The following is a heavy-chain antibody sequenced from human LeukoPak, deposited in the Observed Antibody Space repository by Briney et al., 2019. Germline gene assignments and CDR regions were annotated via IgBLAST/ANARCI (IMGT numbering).Heavy chain of an antibody. CDR3: AKGHGNNYGEYDY. Sequence: PGGSLRLSCAASGFAFSSYAMSWVRQATGKGLEWVSVISGSGGSTYYADSVKGRFTISRDNSKNTLYLQMNSLRAEDTAVYYCAKGHGNNYGEYDYWGQGTLVTVSS. CDR2: ISGSGGST. J-gene: IGHJ4*02. V-gene: IGHV3-23*01. D-gene: IGHD5-18*01. CDR1: GFAFSSYA.